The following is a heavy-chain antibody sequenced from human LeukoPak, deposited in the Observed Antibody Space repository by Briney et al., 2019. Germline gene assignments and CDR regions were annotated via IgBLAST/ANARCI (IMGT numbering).Heavy chain of an antibody. CDR1: GGSFSGYY. J-gene: IGHJ5*02. CDR2: INHSGST. V-gene: IGHV4-34*01. D-gene: IGHD2-15*01. CDR3: ARGGPYCSGGSCYIRNWFDP. Sequence: PSETLSLTCAVYGGSFSGYYWSWIRQPPGKGLEWIGEINHSGSTNYNPSLKSRVTISVDTSKNQFSLKLSSVTAADTAVYYCARGGPYCSGGSCYIRNWFDPWGQGTLVTVSS.